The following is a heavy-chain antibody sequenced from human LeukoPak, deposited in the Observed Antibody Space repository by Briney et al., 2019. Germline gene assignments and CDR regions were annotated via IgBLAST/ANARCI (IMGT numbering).Heavy chain of an antibody. V-gene: IGHV3-74*01. Sequence: GGTLRLSCAASGFTFKSYWMYWVRQAPGKGLVWVSRINTDGSTTTYADSVKGRFTISRDNANSMVYLQMNSLRAEDTAVYYCARYRMVSYYFDNWGQGSLVTVSS. CDR1: GFTFKSYW. D-gene: IGHD2-21*01. J-gene: IGHJ4*02. CDR3: ARYRMVSYYFDN. CDR2: INTDGSTT.